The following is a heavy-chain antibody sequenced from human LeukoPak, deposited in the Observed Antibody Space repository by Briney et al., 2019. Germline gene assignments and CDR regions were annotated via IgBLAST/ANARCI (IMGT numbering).Heavy chain of an antibody. J-gene: IGHJ4*02. Sequence: PGGSLRLSGVASGFTFSNYAMSWVRQAPGKGLEWVSSISDGGGGTYYADSVKGRFTISRDNSKNTLYLLMNSLRAEDTAIYYCANRGKYYFDYWGQGTLVTVSS. CDR2: ISDGGGGT. CDR1: GFTFSNYA. D-gene: IGHD3-10*01. V-gene: IGHV3-23*01. CDR3: ANRGKYYFDY.